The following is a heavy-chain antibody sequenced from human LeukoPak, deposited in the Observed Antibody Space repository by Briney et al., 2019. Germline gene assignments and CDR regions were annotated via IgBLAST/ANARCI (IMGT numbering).Heavy chain of an antibody. CDR3: AGDFWSGYYFRD. CDR1: GGSISSSSYY. Sequence: PSETLSLTCTVSGGSISSSSYYWGWIRQPPGKGLEWIGEINHSGSTNYNPSLKSRVTISVDTSKNQFSLKLSSVTAADTAVYYCAGDFWSGYYFRDWGQGTLVTVSS. CDR2: INHSGST. J-gene: IGHJ4*02. D-gene: IGHD3-3*01. V-gene: IGHV4-39*07.